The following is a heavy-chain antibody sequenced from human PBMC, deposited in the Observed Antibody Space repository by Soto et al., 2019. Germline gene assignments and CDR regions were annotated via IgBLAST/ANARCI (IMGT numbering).Heavy chain of an antibody. V-gene: IGHV3-11*05. Sequence: QVQLVESGGGLVMPGGSLRLSCEASGFTFRDYYMTWFRQAPGKGLEWLSYIDSSTKYTNYADSVKGRFTISRDNAKNSLYLQMNSLRADDTAVYYCAREYYYTMDVWGQGTMVTVSS. CDR1: GFTFRDYY. J-gene: IGHJ6*02. CDR3: AREYYYTMDV. CDR2: IDSSTKYT.